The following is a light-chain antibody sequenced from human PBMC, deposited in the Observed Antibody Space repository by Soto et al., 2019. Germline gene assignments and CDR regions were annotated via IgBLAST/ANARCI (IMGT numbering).Light chain of an antibody. CDR2: GAS. V-gene: IGKV3-20*01. CDR1: QSVSSSF. CDR3: QQYGSSPLT. J-gene: IGKJ4*01. Sequence: EIVLTQSPCTLSVSPGERATLSCRASQSVSSSFLAWYQQKPGQAPRLLIYGASSRATGIPDRFSGSGSGTDFTLTISRLEPEDVAVYYCQQYGSSPLTFGGGTKVEIK.